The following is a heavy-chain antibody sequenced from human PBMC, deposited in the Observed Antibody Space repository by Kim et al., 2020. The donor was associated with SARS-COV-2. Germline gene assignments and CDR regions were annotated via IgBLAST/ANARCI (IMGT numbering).Heavy chain of an antibody. V-gene: IGHV3-53*01. J-gene: IGHJ4*02. Sequence: STYYPDSVKGRFTISRDIPKDTLYLQMNSLRAEDTAVYYCSSSTVGAYFDYWGQGSLVTVSS. CDR2: ST. CDR3: SSSTVGAYFDY. D-gene: IGHD1-26*01.